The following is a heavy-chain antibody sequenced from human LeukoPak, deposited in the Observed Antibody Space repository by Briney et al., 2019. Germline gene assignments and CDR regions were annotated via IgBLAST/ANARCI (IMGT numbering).Heavy chain of an antibody. Sequence: SETLSLTCSVSGDSITSGAYYWAWLRQPPGQGLEWIGSVYYSGSIKYNPSLKGRVSVSRDMSKNQFSLNLNSVNATDTAVYYCARRDYAAWFDPWGQGTLVTVSS. CDR1: GDSITSGAYY. D-gene: IGHD4/OR15-4a*01. CDR3: ARRDYAAWFDP. J-gene: IGHJ5*02. V-gene: IGHV4-39*07. CDR2: VYYSGSI.